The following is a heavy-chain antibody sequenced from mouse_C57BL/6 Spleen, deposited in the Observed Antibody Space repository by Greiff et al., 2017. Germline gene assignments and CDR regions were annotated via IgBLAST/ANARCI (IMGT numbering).Heavy chain of an antibody. CDR2: IYPSDSET. CDR1: GYTFTSYW. J-gene: IGHJ2*01. V-gene: IGHV1-61*01. Sequence: QVQLQQSGAELVRPGSSVKLSCKASGYTFTSYWLDWVKQRPGQGLEWIGNIYPSDSETHKNQKIKDKAILTVDKSSSTAYMQLSRLTSEDSAVYYGARGGEADYWGQGTTLTVSS. CDR3: ARGGEADY.